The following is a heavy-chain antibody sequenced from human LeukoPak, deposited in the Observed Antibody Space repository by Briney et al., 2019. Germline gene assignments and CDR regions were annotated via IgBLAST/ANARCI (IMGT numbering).Heavy chain of an antibody. CDR1: GFTFSSYG. Sequence: PGGSLRLSCAASGFTFSSYGMSWVRQAPGKGLEWVSAISGSGGSTYYADSVKGRFTISRDNSKNTLYLQMNSLRAEDTAVYYCAIAKTQGSGGNYYYYYYMDVWGKGTTVTISS. J-gene: IGHJ6*03. CDR3: AIAKTQGSGGNYYYYYYMDV. D-gene: IGHD4-23*01. V-gene: IGHV3-23*01. CDR2: ISGSGGST.